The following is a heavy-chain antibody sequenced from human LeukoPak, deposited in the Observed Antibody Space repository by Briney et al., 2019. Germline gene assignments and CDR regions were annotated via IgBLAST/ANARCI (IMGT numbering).Heavy chain of an antibody. CDR2: ISWNSGSI. D-gene: IGHD2-2*01. CDR3: AWGGCSSTSCYFDY. V-gene: IGHV3-9*01. J-gene: IGHJ4*02. Sequence: GGSLRLSCAASGFTFDDYAMHWVRQAPGKGLEWVSGISWNSGSIGYADSVKGRFTISRDNAKNSLYLQMNSLRAEDTALYYCAWGGCSSTSCYFDYWGQGTLVTVSS. CDR1: GFTFDDYA.